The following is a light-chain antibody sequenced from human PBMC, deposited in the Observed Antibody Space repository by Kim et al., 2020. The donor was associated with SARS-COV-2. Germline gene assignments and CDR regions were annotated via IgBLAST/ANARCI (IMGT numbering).Light chain of an antibody. CDR2: EDS. J-gene: IGLJ3*02. CDR3: QAWGSNINWV. Sequence: SYELTKPPSVSVSPGQTASISCSGENLGNKYVCWYQQKPGQPPVLVMYEDSKRPSGIPERFSGSNSGNTATLTISGTQAGDEAEYHCQAWGSNINWVFGG. V-gene: IGLV3-1*01. CDR1: NLGNKY.